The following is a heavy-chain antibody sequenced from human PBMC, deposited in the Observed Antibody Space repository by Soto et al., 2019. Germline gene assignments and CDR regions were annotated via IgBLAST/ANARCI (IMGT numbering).Heavy chain of an antibody. D-gene: IGHD2-15*01. CDR3: ARGPVVAAFFDY. V-gene: IGHV3-30-3*01. CDR1: GFTFSSYA. CDR2: ISYDGSNK. J-gene: IGHJ4*02. Sequence: QVQLVESGGGVVQPGRSLRLSCAASGFTFSSYAMHWVRQAPGKGLEWVAVISYDGSNKYYADSVKGRFTISRDNSKNTLYLQMNSLRAEDTAVYYCARGPVVAAFFDYWGQGTLVTVSS.